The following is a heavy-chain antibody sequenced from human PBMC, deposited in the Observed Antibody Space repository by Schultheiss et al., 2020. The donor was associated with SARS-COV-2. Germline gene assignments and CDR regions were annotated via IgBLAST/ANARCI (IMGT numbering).Heavy chain of an antibody. V-gene: IGHV4-4*07. D-gene: IGHD6-6*01. Sequence: SETLSLTCTVSGGSISSYYWSWIRQPAGKGLEWIGRIYTSGSTNYNPSLKSRVTMSVDTSKNQFSLNLSSVTAADTAVYYCARGGSSSGRYYYMDVWGKGTTVTVSS. CDR2: IYTSGST. J-gene: IGHJ6*03. CDR3: ARGGSSSGRYYYMDV. CDR1: GGSISSYY.